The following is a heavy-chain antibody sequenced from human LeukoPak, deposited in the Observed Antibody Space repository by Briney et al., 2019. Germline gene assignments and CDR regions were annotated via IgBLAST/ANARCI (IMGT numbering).Heavy chain of an antibody. D-gene: IGHD2-21*01. Sequence: ASVKVSCKASGYTFTSYYMHWVRQAPGQGLEWMGIINPSGGSTSYAQKFQGRVTMTRDTSTSTVYMELSSLRSEDTAVYYCARDQEICGGDCYSSCYHYYYMDVWGKGTTVTVSS. CDR1: GYTFTSYY. J-gene: IGHJ6*03. V-gene: IGHV1-46*01. CDR3: ARDQEICGGDCYSSCYHYYYMDV. CDR2: INPSGGST.